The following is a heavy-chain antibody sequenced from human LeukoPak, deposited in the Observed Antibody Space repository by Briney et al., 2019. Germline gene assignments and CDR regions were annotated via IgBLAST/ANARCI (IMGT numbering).Heavy chain of an antibody. Sequence: ASVKVSCKASGYTFTSYYMNWVRQAPGQGLEWMGIINPIGGSTSYAQKFQGRVTMTRDTSTSTVYMELSSLRSEDTAVYYCARGLTFGGATNDAFDIWGQGTMVTVSS. CDR1: GYTFTSYY. V-gene: IGHV1-46*01. D-gene: IGHD3-16*01. J-gene: IGHJ3*02. CDR3: ARGLTFGGATNDAFDI. CDR2: INPIGGST.